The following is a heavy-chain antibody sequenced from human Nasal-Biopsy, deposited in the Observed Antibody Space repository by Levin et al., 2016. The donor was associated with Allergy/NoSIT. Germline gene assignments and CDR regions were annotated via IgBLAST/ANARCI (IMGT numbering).Heavy chain of an antibody. CDR2: VYYTGTT. D-gene: IGHD3-16*01. V-gene: IGHV4-59*12. CDR1: GGSMNPYY. J-gene: IGHJ4*02. Sequence: SETLSLTCTVSGGSMNPYYWSWIRQPPGKGLEWIGFVYYTGTTVYNPSLKSRLSISGDTSRNQFFLRLSSVTAADTAVYYCARHVRGRAPGTGAYWGTAVYFFDYWGQGALITVSP. CDR3: ARHVRGRAPGTGAYWGTAVYFFDY.